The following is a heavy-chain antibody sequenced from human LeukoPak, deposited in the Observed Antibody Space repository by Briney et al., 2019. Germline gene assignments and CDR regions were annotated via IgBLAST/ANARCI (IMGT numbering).Heavy chain of an antibody. D-gene: IGHD1-14*01. J-gene: IGHJ4*02. CDR3: AKSPKTGFLFDY. V-gene: IGHV3-66*01. CDR2: IYGGVNT. CDR1: GFTVSSNY. Sequence: GSLRLSCAASGFTVSSNYMSWVRQAPGKGLEWVSVIYGGVNTVYADSVQGRFTISRDNSKNTLYLQMSSLRAEDTAVYYCAKSPKTGFLFDYWGKGTLVTVSS.